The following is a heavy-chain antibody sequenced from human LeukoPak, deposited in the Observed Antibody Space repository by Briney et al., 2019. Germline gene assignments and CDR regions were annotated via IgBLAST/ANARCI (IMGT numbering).Heavy chain of an antibody. V-gene: IGHV1-2*02. Sequence: PSVTLSCKASGYSFTAFYIHWVRQAPGQGLEWMGWIHPRSGETNYAYKFRGRVTMTRDTSIRTTYMDLGSLGSDDTAVYYCARDGEYGTGSYYRGCFDYWGQGTLVTVSS. CDR1: GYSFTAFY. J-gene: IGHJ4*02. CDR2: IHPRSGET. D-gene: IGHD3-10*01. CDR3: ARDGEYGTGSYYRGCFDY.